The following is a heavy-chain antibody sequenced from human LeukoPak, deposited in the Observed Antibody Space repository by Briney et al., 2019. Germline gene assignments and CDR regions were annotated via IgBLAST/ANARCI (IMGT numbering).Heavy chain of an antibody. CDR1: GFTFSSYG. D-gene: IGHD3-22*01. CDR3: AKDKIDSEITMIVSEYYFDY. CDR2: IWYDGSNK. V-gene: IGHV3-33*06. Sequence: GGSLRLSCAASGFTFSSYGMHWVRQAPGKGLEWVAVIWYDGSNKYYADSVKGRFTISRDNSKNTLYLQMNSLGAEDTAVYYCAKDKIDSEITMIVSEYYFDYWGQGTLVTVSS. J-gene: IGHJ4*02.